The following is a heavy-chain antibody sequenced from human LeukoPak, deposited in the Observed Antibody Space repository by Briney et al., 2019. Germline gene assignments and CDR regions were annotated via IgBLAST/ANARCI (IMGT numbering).Heavy chain of an antibody. J-gene: IGHJ4*02. Sequence: GGSLRLSCAASGFTFSSYGMSWVRQAPGKGLEWVSGISGSGGSTYYADSVKGRFTISRDNSKNTLYLQMNSLRAEDTAVYYCAKHRWGYDTSPYDYWGQGTLVTVSS. V-gene: IGHV3-23*01. CDR3: AKHRWGYDTSPYDY. CDR1: GFTFSSYG. CDR2: ISGSGGST. D-gene: IGHD3-22*01.